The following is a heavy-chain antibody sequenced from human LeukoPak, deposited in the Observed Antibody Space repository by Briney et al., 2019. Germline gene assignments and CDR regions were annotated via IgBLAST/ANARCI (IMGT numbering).Heavy chain of an antibody. CDR1: GGSIRSYY. D-gene: IGHD6-13*01. J-gene: IGHJ4*02. CDR3: ASSSWYGRLDY. CDR2: IYYSGST. Sequence: PSETLALTCSASGGSIRSYYWSWIRQPPGKGLEWIGYIYYSGSTNYNPSLKSRLTISVDTPKNQFSLKLSSVTAADTAVYYCASSSWYGRLDYWGQGTLVTVSS. V-gene: IGHV4-59*01.